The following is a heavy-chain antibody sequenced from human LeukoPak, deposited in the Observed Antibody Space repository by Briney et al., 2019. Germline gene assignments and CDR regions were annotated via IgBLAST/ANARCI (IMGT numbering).Heavy chain of an antibody. D-gene: IGHD3-3*01. Sequence: SETLSLTCTVSGGSISSYYWSWIRQPPGKGLEWIGYIYYSGSTNYNPSIKSRVTISVDTSKTQFSLKLSSVTAADTAVYYCARTYYDFWSGYYPNWFDPWGQGTLVTVSS. V-gene: IGHV4-59*08. CDR1: GGSISSYY. CDR3: ARTYYDFWSGYYPNWFDP. J-gene: IGHJ5*02. CDR2: IYYSGST.